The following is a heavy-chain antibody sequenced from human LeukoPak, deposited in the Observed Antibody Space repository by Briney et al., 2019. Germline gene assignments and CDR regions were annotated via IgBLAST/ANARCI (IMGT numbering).Heavy chain of an antibody. CDR3: AKVAYGDYATPPFDY. J-gene: IGHJ4*02. V-gene: IGHV3-23*01. Sequence: XGSLRLSCAASGFTFSSYAMSWVRQAPGKGLEWVSAISGSGGSTYYADSVKGRFTISRDNSKNTLYLQMNSLRAEDTAVYYCAKVAYGDYATPPFDYWGQGTLVTVSS. CDR1: GFTFSSYA. CDR2: ISGSGGST. D-gene: IGHD4-17*01.